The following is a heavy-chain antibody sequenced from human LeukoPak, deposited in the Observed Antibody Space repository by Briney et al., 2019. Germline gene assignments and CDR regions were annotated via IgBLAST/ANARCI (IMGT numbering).Heavy chain of an antibody. CDR1: GFPLRSYG. CDR2: IWYDGSNK. V-gene: IGHV3-33*01. D-gene: IGHD3-22*01. Sequence: GGSLRLSCAAWGFPLRSYGMHGVRGSPGEGGEGVVVIWYDGSNKYYADSVKGRFTISRDKSKNTLYLQMNSLRAEDTAVYYCARSYYYDSSHTVDYWGQGTLVTVSS. CDR3: ARSYYYDSSHTVDY. J-gene: IGHJ4*02.